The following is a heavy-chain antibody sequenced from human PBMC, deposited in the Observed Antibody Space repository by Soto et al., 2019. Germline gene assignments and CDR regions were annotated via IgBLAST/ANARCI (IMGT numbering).Heavy chain of an antibody. CDR2: INHSGST. Sequence: SETLCLPCALSGGSFSGYYWSWIRQPPGKGLEWIGEINHSGSTNYNPSLKSRVTISVDTSKNQFSLKLSSVTAADTAVYYCARGPQYFQHWGQGTLVTVSS. CDR3: ARGPQYFQH. CDR1: GGSFSGYY. V-gene: IGHV4-34*01. J-gene: IGHJ1*01.